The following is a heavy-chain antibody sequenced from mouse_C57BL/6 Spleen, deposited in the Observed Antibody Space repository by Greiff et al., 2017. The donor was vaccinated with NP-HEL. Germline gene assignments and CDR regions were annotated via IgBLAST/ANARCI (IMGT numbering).Heavy chain of an antibody. Sequence: QVQLQQPGAELVRPGSSVKLSCKASGYTFPSSWMHWVKQRPIQGLEWIGNIDPSDSETNYTQKFKDKATLTVDKSSSTAYMQLSSLTSEDSAVYYCARHYGSSLDYAMDDWGQGTTVTVSS. J-gene: IGHJ4*01. CDR3: ARHYGSSLDYAMDD. CDR2: IDPSDSET. D-gene: IGHD1-1*01. V-gene: IGHV1-52*01. CDR1: GYTFPSSW.